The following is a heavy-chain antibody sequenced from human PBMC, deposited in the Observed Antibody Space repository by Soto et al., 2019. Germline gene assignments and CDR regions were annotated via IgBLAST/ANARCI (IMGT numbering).Heavy chain of an antibody. CDR3: STAPYYYGSGYYYYNGMDV. J-gene: IGHJ6*02. V-gene: IGHV3-15*07. CDR1: GFTFSNAW. D-gene: IGHD3-10*01. CDR2: IKSKTDGGTT. Sequence: GSLRLSCAASGFTFSNAWMNWVRQAPGKGLEWVGRIKSKTDGGTTDYAAPVKGRFTISRDDSKNTLYLQMNSLKTEDTAVYYCSTAPYYYGSGYYYYNGMDVWGQGTTVTV.